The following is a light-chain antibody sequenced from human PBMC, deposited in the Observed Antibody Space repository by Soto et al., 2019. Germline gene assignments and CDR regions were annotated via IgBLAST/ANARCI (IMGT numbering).Light chain of an antibody. J-gene: IGKJ3*01. CDR1: QDITNY. CDR2: DAS. V-gene: IGKV1-33*01. Sequence: DIQMTQSPSSLSASVGDRVTITCQASQDITNYLSWYQQKPGKAPKLLIYDASNLESGVPSRFSGSGSGTDFTFTISSLQPEDFATYYCQQCNNLPFTFGPGTKVDIK. CDR3: QQCNNLPFT.